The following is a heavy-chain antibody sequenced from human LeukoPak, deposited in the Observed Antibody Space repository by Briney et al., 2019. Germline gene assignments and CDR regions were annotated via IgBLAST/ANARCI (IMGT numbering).Heavy chain of an antibody. CDR3: ARDLGGEYSFVYV. Sequence: PGGSLRLTCAAFGFNVSSNYMSWVRQAPGKGLEWVSVIYSGGNTYYTDSVKGRFTISRDNSKNTLYLQMNSLRAEDTAVYYCARDLGGEYSFVYVWGQGTLVTVSS. CDR2: IYSGGNT. CDR1: GFNVSSNY. V-gene: IGHV3-53*01. J-gene: IGHJ4*02. D-gene: IGHD5-18*01.